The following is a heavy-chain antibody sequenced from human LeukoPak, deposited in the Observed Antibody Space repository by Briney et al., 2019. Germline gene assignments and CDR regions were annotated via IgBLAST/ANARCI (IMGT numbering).Heavy chain of an antibody. V-gene: IGHV4-30-2*01. CDR2: IYHSGST. Sequence: KPSQTLSLTCAVSGGSISSGGYSWSWIRQPPGKGLEWIGYIYHSGSTYYNPSLKSRVTISVDRSKNQFSLKLSSVTAADTAVYYCARGLYSGSYVRRLDYWGQGTLVTVSS. CDR1: GGSISSGGYS. J-gene: IGHJ4*02. CDR3: ARGLYSGSYVRRLDY. D-gene: IGHD1-26*01.